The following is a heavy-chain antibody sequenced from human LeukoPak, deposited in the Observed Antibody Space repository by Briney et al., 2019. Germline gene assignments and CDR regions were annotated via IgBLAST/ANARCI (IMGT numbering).Heavy chain of an antibody. CDR1: GFTFSSYG. Sequence: GGSLRLSCAASGFTFSSYGMHWVRQAPGKGLVWVSRINSDGSSTSYADSVKGRFTISRDNAKNTLYLQMNSLRAEDTAVYYCARKNYGDYAPDYWGQGTLVTVSS. D-gene: IGHD4-17*01. J-gene: IGHJ4*02. CDR2: INSDGSST. CDR3: ARKNYGDYAPDY. V-gene: IGHV3-74*01.